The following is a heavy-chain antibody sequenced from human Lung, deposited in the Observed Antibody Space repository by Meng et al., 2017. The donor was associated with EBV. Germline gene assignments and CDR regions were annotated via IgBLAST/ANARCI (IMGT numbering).Heavy chain of an antibody. V-gene: IGHV4-34*01. J-gene: IGHJ4*02. CDR1: GGSFSGSFSGYY. CDR2: INDSGST. CDR3: ARSTFDY. D-gene: IGHD1-26*01. Sequence: VQLQQWGAGLLKPSETLSLTCAVYGGSFSGSFSGYYWSWIRQAPGKGLEWIGEINDSGSTDYNPSLKSRLTISVGRSKSQFSLELSSVTAADTAVYYCARSTFDYWGQGTLVTVSS.